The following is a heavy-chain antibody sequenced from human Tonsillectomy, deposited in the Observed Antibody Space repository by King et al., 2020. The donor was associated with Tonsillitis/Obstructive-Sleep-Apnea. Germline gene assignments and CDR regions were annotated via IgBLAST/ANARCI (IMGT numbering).Heavy chain of an antibody. V-gene: IGHV4-31*03. D-gene: IGHD1-7*01. CDR1: GGSISSGGYY. CDR3: ARGNFSCYHAGDVDY. CDR2: IYYSGST. J-gene: IGHJ4*02. Sequence: QLQESGPGLVKPSQTLSLTCTVSGGSISSGGYYWSWIRQHPGRGLEWIGCIYYSGSTYYNPSLKSRVTISVDTSKNQFSLKLSSVTAADTAVYYCARGNFSCYHAGDVDYWGQGTLVTVSS.